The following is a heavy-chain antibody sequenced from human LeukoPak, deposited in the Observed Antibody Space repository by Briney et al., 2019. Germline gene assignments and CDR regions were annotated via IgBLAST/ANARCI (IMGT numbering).Heavy chain of an antibody. CDR3: ARIRTAVDYYDSSGYYAFDI. D-gene: IGHD3-22*01. Sequence: ASVKVSCKAAGYTFTTSGISWVRQAPGQGLEWMGWISTYNGNTNYAQKFQGRVTMTTDTSTSTAYMELRSLRSDDTAVYYCARIRTAVDYYDSSGYYAFDIWGQGTMVTVSS. J-gene: IGHJ3*02. CDR2: ISTYNGNT. CDR1: GYTFTTSG. V-gene: IGHV1-18*01.